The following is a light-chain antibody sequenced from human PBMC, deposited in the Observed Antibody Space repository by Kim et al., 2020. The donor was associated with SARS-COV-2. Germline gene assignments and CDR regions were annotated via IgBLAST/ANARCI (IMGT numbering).Light chain of an antibody. CDR3: SSYTSSATFL. CDR1: YNY. J-gene: IGLJ2*01. CDR2: DVS. Sequence: YNYASWYQQHPGKVPKLMISDVSKRPSGVSDRFSGSKSGNTASLTISGLQAEDEADYYCSSYTSSATFLFGGGTQLTVL. V-gene: IGLV2-14*03.